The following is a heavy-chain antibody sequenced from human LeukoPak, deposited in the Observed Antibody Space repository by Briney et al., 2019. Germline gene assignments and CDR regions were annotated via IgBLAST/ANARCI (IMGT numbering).Heavy chain of an antibody. D-gene: IGHD5-24*01. V-gene: IGHV4-39*07. Sequence: SETLSLTCAVSGGSVSSSSYYWGWIRQPPGKGLEWIGEINHSGSTNYNPSLKSRVTISVDTSKNQFSLKLSSVTAADTAVYYCAGGWRWLQNWGQGTLVTVSS. J-gene: IGHJ4*02. CDR1: GGSVSSSSYY. CDR3: AGGWRWLQN. CDR2: INHSGST.